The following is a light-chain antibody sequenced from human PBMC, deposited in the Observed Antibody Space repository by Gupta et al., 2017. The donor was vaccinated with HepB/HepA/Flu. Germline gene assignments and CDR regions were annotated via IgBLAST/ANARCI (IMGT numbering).Light chain of an antibody. J-gene: IGKJ1*01. CDR3: HQECASPPT. CDR2: GAS. V-gene: IGKV3-20*01. Sequence: EIVLTQSPGTLSLSPGERATLSCRASQSVSSNYLAWYQQKPGQAPRLLIYGASSRATGIPDRFSGSGSATDFTLTIIRLVPEDFAVYYCHQECASPPTFGPGTKVELK. CDR1: QSVSSNY.